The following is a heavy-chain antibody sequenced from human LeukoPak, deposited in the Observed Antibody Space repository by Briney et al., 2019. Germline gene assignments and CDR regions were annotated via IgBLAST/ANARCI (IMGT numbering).Heavy chain of an antibody. CDR3: AREDICCTGTTDL. CDR1: GFTFSSYW. J-gene: IGHJ2*01. V-gene: IGHV3-7*01. D-gene: IGHD1-7*01. CDR2: IKQDGSEK. Sequence: GGSLRLSCAASGFTFSSYWMSCVRQAPGKGLEWVANIKQDGSEKYYLDSVKGRFTISRDNAKNSLYLQMNSLRAEDTAVYYCAREDICCTGTTDLWGRGTLVTVSS.